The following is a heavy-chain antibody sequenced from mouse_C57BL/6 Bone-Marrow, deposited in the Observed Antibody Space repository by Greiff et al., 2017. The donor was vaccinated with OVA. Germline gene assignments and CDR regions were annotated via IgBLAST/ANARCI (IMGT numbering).Heavy chain of an antibody. V-gene: IGHV14-1*01. J-gene: IGHJ2*01. D-gene: IGHD2-3*01. CDR1: GFNIKDY. CDR3: TTGRWFLYFDY. Sequence: EVKLQESGAELVRPGASVKLSCTASGFNIKDYMHWVKQRPEQGLEWIGRIDPEDGDTEYAPKFQGKATMTADTSSNTAYLQLRSLTSEDTAVYYCTTGRWFLYFDYWGQGTTLTVSS. CDR2: IDPEDGDT.